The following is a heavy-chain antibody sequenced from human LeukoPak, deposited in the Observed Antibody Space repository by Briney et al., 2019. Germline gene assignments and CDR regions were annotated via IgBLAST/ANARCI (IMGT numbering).Heavy chain of an antibody. J-gene: IGHJ6*02. CDR1: GFTFSSYA. CDR2: ISGSGGST. D-gene: IGHD1-14*01. Sequence: GGSLRLSCAASGFTFSSYAMSWVRQAPGKGLEWVSAISGSGGSTYYADSVKGRFTISRDNSKNTLYLQMNSLRAEDTAVYYCAKYITGGDYYGMDVWGQGTTVTVSS. CDR3: AKYITGGDYYGMDV. V-gene: IGHV3-23*01.